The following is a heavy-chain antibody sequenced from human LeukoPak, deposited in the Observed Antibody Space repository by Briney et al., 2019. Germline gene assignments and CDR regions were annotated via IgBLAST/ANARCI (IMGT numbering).Heavy chain of an antibody. CDR2: ISAYNGKT. Sequence: ASVKVSCKASGYTFTSYGISWVRQAPGKGREWMGWISAYNGKTNYAQKLQGRVTMTPYTSTSTAYMELRSLRSDDTAVYYCARDLLHNYDFWSGYFVRENYYYMDVWGKGTTVTVSS. J-gene: IGHJ6*03. V-gene: IGHV1-18*01. D-gene: IGHD3-3*01. CDR3: ARDLLHNYDFWSGYFVRENYYYMDV. CDR1: GYTFTSYG.